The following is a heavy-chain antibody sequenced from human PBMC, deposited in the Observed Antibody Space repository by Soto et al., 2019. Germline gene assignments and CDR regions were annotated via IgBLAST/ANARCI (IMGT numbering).Heavy chain of an antibody. J-gene: IGHJ3*01. CDR2: INPNGGTT. V-gene: IGHV1-46*03. D-gene: IGHD1-1*01. CDR1: GYSFTTYY. CDR3: AAFGSACGCAPGSWN. Sequence: QVVQSGAEVKKPGSSVKVFCKACGYSFTTYYIHWFRQAPGQGLEWMAIINPNGGTTNSAQTFQGRITVTMDMSARTVYMELSSRSSDAAAVCYFAAFGSACGCAPGSWNWGRGKMVPVSS.